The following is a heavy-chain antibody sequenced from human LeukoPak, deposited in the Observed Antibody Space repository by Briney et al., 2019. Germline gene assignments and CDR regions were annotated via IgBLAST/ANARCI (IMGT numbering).Heavy chain of an antibody. Sequence: PSETLSLTCTVSGGSVNRGSYYWSWTRQPPGKGLEWIGYIHHSGTTNYSPSLKSRVTISVDMSKNQFFLNLTSVTAADTAVYYCARGRLGATYWGLGTLVTVSS. V-gene: IGHV4-61*01. J-gene: IGHJ4*02. CDR2: IHHSGTT. D-gene: IGHD1-26*01. CDR3: ARGRLGATY. CDR1: GGSVNRGSYY.